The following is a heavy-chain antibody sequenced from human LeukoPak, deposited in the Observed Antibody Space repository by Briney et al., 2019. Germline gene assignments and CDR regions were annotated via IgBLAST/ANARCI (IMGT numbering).Heavy chain of an antibody. CDR3: ARDLGSSHYDFWSGYGRAFDY. D-gene: IGHD3-3*01. Sequence: GGSLRLSCAASGFTFSSYWMSWVRQAPGKGLEWVANIKQDGSEKYYVDSVKGRFTISRDNAKNSLYLQMNSLRAEDTAVYYCARDLGSSHYDFWSGYGRAFDYWGQGTLVTDSS. V-gene: IGHV3-7*01. CDR1: GFTFSSYW. J-gene: IGHJ4*02. CDR2: IKQDGSEK.